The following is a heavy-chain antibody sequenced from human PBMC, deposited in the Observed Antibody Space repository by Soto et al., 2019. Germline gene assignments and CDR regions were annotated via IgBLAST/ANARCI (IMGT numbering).Heavy chain of an antibody. CDR2: IYYSGNT. Sequence: SETLSLTCTVSVGSIRSGGYYWSWVRQNPRRGLEWIGNIYYSGNTYYNPSLKSRLTISVDTSKNQFSLNLSSVTAADTAVYYCARDRLMATAGTARHYFGLDVWGQGTTVTVSS. CDR1: VGSIRSGGYY. CDR3: ARDRLMATAGTARHYFGLDV. J-gene: IGHJ6*02. D-gene: IGHD5-18*01. V-gene: IGHV4-31*03.